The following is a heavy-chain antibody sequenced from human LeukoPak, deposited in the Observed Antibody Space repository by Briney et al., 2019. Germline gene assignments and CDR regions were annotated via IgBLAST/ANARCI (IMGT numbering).Heavy chain of an antibody. V-gene: IGHV1-2*02. D-gene: IGHD3-9*01. J-gene: IGHJ4*02. CDR1: GYTFTGYY. CDR3: ARSNYYDILTGTAIDY. Sequence: VASVKVSCKASGYTFTGYYMHWVRQAPGQGLEWMGWVNPNSGGTNYAQKFLRGDTMIRDTTISTGYRELSRLRPDDTAVYYCARSNYYDILTGTAIDYWGEGALVTVSS. CDR2: VNPNSGGT.